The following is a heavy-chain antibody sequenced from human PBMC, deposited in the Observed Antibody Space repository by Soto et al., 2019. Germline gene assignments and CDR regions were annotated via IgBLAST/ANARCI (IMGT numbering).Heavy chain of an antibody. V-gene: IGHV4-59*01. CDR3: ARIGSYYYDSGGRGEYYFDY. Sequence: SETLSLTCTVSGGSISSYYWSWIRQPPGKGLEWIGYIYYSGSTNYNPSLKSRVTISVDTSKNQFSLKLSSVTAADTAVYYCARIGSYYYDSGGRGEYYFDYWGQGTLVTVS. D-gene: IGHD3-22*01. CDR2: IYYSGST. CDR1: GGSISSYY. J-gene: IGHJ4*02.